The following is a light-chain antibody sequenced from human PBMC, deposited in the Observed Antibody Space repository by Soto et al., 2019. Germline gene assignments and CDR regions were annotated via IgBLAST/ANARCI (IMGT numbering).Light chain of an antibody. Sequence: DIQMTQSPSTLSASVGDRVIITCRASQSISSWLAWYQQKPGTAPNLLIYKASTLQSGVPSRFSGSGSGTEFTLTISSLQPDDSATYYCQQYSDNWTFGQGTKVEIK. CDR2: KAS. CDR3: QQYSDNWT. J-gene: IGKJ1*01. V-gene: IGKV1-5*03. CDR1: QSISSW.